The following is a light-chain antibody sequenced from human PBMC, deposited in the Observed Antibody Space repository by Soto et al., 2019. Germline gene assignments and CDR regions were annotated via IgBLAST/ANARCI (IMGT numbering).Light chain of an antibody. J-gene: IGKJ3*01. V-gene: IGKV3-20*01. CDR1: QSVSSSY. CDR2: GAS. CDR3: QHYCSSPGA. Sequence: EIVLTQSPGTLSLSPGERATLSCRASQSVSSSYLAWYQQKPGQGLRLLIYGASSRATGIPDRFSGSGSGTDFTLTISRLEPEDFAVYYCQHYCSSPGAFCPGTKVDIK.